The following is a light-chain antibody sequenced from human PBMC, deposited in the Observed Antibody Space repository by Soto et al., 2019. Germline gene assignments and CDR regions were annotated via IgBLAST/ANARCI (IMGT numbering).Light chain of an antibody. CDR2: DAS. V-gene: IGKV3-11*01. Sequence: EIVLTQSPATLSFSPVETATFSRRASQSVTSFLAWYQQKPGQTPRLLIYDASIRATGIPARFSGSGSGTDFTLTISSLEPEDFAVYYCQQRSYLISFGQGTRLEI. CDR1: QSVTSF. J-gene: IGKJ5*01. CDR3: QQRSYLIS.